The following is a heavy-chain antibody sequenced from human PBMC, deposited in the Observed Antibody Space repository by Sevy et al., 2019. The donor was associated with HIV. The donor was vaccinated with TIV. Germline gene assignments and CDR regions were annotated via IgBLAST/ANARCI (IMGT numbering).Heavy chain of an antibody. Sequence: SQTLSLTCAISGDSVASSSAAWNWIRQSPSRGLEWLGRTYYRSKWYTDYALSVKSRIIINPDTSKKQFSLQLNSVTPEDTAVYYCARAEVATGGYDYWGQGTLVTVSS. D-gene: IGHD5-12*01. J-gene: IGHJ4*02. CDR1: GDSVASSSAA. V-gene: IGHV6-1*01. CDR2: TYYRSKWYT. CDR3: ARAEVATGGYDY.